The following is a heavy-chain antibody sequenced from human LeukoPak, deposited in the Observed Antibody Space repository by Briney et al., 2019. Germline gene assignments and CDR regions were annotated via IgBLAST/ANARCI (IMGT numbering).Heavy chain of an antibody. J-gene: IGHJ5*02. Sequence: PSETLSLTCTVSGGSISSGDYYWSWIRQPPGKGLEWIGYIYYSGSTYYNPSLKRRVTISVDTSKNQFSLKLSSLTTADTAVYYFAKSYDLGLLAPWGQGTLVTVSS. D-gene: IGHD3-3*01. CDR1: GGSISSGDYY. V-gene: IGHV4-30-4*08. CDR3: AKSYDLGLLAP. CDR2: IYYSGST.